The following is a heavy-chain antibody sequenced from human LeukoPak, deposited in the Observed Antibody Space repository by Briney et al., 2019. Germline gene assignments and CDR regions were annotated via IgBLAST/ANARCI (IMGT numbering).Heavy chain of an antibody. CDR1: GFTFSSYW. Sequence: PGGSLRLSCAASGFTFSSYWMHWVRQAPGKGLEWVSLISWDGGSTYYADSVKGRFTISRDNSKNSLYLQMNSLRTEDTALYYCAKDSGGSSGRTDYFDYWGQGTLVTVSS. J-gene: IGHJ4*02. CDR2: ISWDGGST. V-gene: IGHV3-43*01. CDR3: AKDSGGSSGRTDYFDY. D-gene: IGHD3-22*01.